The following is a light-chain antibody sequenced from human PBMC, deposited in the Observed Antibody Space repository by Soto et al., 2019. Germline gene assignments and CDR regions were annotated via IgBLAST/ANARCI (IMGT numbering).Light chain of an antibody. V-gene: IGLV1-44*01. CDR2: NNS. J-gene: IGLJ2*01. Sequence: QSVLTQPPSASGTPGQMVTISCSGSSSNIGSNTVNWYQQLPGMAPKLLISNNSQRPSGVPDRFSGSKSGTSASLAISGLQYEDEADYYCAAWDDSLRGLEFGGGTKLTVL. CDR1: SSNIGSNT. CDR3: AAWDDSLRGLE.